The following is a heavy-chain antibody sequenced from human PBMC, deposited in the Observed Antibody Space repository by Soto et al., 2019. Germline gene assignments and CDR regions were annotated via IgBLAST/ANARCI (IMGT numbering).Heavy chain of an antibody. CDR2: IVVGSGNT. CDR1: GFTFTSSA. J-gene: IGHJ6*02. Sequence: QMQLVQSGPEVKKPGTSVKVSCKASGFTFTSSAVQWVRQARGQRLEWIGWIVVGSGNTNYAQKFQERVTITRDMSTSTAYMKLSSLRSEDTAVYYCAADGSDTAMVYYYGMDVWGQGTTVTVSS. V-gene: IGHV1-58*01. D-gene: IGHD5-18*01. CDR3: AADGSDTAMVYYYGMDV.